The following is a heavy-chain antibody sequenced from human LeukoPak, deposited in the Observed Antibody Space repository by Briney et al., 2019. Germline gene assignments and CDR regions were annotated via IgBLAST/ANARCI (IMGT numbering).Heavy chain of an antibody. CDR1: GFTFSSYA. Sequence: GGSLRLSCSASGFTFSSYAMHWVRQAPGKGLEYVSAISSNGGSTYYADSVKGSFTISRDNSKNTLYLQMSSLRAEDTAVYYCVKEGDSSSWYEVDYWGQGTLVTVSS. CDR2: ISSNGGST. J-gene: IGHJ4*02. V-gene: IGHV3-64D*06. D-gene: IGHD6-13*01. CDR3: VKEGDSSSWYEVDY.